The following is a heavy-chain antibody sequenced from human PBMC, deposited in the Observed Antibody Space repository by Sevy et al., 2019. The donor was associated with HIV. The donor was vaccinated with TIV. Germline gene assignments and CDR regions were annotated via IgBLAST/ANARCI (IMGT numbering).Heavy chain of an antibody. CDR2: IHSSGST. Sequence: SETLSLTCTVSGGSFSSFYWSWIRQSPGKGLEWIGDIHSSGSTTYNPSLKSRVTISGYTSKNRFSLDLISVTAADTAVYYCARGSGYYAYWGQGTLVTVSS. CDR1: GGSFSSFY. D-gene: IGHD5-12*01. CDR3: ARGSGYYAY. V-gene: IGHV4-59*01. J-gene: IGHJ4*02.